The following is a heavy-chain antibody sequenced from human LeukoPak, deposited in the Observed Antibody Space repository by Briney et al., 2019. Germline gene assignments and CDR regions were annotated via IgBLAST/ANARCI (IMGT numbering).Heavy chain of an antibody. D-gene: IGHD3-22*01. CDR3: AREGVTMIVSPGAFDI. CDR1: GGSISSYY. CDR2: IYYSGST. Sequence: SETLSLTCTVSGGSISSYYWSWIRQPPGKGLEWIGYIYYSGSTNYSPSLKSRATISVDTSKNQLSLKLSSVTAADTAVYYCAREGVTMIVSPGAFDIWGQGTMVTVSS. V-gene: IGHV4-59*01. J-gene: IGHJ3*02.